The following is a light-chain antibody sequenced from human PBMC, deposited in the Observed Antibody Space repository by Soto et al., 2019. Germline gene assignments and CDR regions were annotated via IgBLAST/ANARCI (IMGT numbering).Light chain of an antibody. V-gene: IGKV1-39*01. Sequence: DIQMTQSPSSLSASVEERVTITCRAGQGVGTYVSWYQQKPGKAPKLLIYGASSLQSGVPSRFSRSGSGTHFTLTISSLQPEDFATYYCQQSYTAPRALSFGGGTKVQI. CDR3: QQSYTAPRALS. CDR1: QGVGTY. J-gene: IGKJ4*01. CDR2: GAS.